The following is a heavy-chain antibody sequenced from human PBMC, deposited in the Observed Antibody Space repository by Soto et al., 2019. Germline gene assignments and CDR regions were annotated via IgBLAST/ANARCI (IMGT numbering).Heavy chain of an antibody. CDR3: ANAVYCSGGSCYHPFDY. CDR2: IWNDGIRK. D-gene: IGHD2-15*01. Sequence: GGSLRLSCAASGFTFSKYGMHWVRQAPGKGLEWVALIWNDGIRKVYVDSVKGRFTISRDNSKNTLDLQMNNLRDEDTAVYYCANAVYCSGGSCYHPFDYWGQGTLVTVSS. J-gene: IGHJ4*02. V-gene: IGHV3-33*03. CDR1: GFTFSKYG.